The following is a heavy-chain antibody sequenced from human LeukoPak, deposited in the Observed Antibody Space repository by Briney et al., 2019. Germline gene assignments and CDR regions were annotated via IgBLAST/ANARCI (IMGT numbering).Heavy chain of an antibody. V-gene: IGHV3-23*01. CDR1: GFTFSSYA. CDR2: ISGGDNST. D-gene: IGHD3-10*01. Sequence: GGSLRLSCAASGFTFSSYAMSWVRQAPGKGLQGVSAISGGDNSTYYAGPVKGRFTISRDNSKNALYLQMNSVRVEDTGVYYCAKEWSGNGYVDYLGQGTLVTGAS. CDR3: AKEWSGNGYVDY. J-gene: IGHJ4*02.